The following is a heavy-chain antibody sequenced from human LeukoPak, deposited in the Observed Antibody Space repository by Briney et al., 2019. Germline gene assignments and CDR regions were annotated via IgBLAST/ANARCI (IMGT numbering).Heavy chain of an antibody. CDR2: NSGSGGST. CDR3: AKSSSSGWYPYYFDY. V-gene: IGHV3-23*01. Sequence: GGSLRLSCAASGFTFSSYAMSWVRQAPGKGLEWVSGNSGSGGSTYYADSVKGRFTISRDNSKNTLYLQMNSLRAEDTAVYYCAKSSSSGWYPYYFDYWGQGTLVTVSS. CDR1: GFTFSSYA. J-gene: IGHJ4*02. D-gene: IGHD6-19*01.